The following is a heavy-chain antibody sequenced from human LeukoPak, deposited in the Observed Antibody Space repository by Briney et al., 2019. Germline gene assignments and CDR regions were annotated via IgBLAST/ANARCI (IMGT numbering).Heavy chain of an antibody. CDR1: GFTFSSYS. CDR2: ISSSSSTI. V-gene: IGHV3-48*01. CDR3: SRDQGPKYYDFWSGYKDY. D-gene: IGHD3-3*01. Sequence: GGSLRLSCAASGFTFSSYSMNWVRQAPGKGLEWVSYISSSSSTIYYADSVKGRFTISRDNAKNSLYLHMNSLRAEDTAVYYCSRDQGPKYYDFWSGYKDYWGQGTLVTVSS. J-gene: IGHJ4*02.